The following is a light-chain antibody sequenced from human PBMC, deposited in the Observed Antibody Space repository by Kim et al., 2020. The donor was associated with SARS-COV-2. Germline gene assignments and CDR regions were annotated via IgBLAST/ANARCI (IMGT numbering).Light chain of an antibody. Sequence: SYELTQPPSVSVSPGQTASITCSGDKLGDKYVSWYQQKPGQSPVLLIYQYNTRPSGIPERFSGSNSECSATLTISGTQAMDEADYYCQACDSGPYVFGTG. CDR2: QYN. J-gene: IGLJ1*01. CDR3: QACDSGPYV. V-gene: IGLV3-1*01. CDR1: KLGDKY.